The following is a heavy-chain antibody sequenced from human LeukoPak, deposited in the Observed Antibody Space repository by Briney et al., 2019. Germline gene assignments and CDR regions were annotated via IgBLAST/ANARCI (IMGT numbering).Heavy chain of an antibody. V-gene: IGHV4-59*01. CDR1: GGSISNYY. Sequence: PSETLSLTCTVSGGSISNYYWSWIRQPPGKGLEWIGYIYHSGSTNYNPSLKSRVTISVDTSKNQLSLKLSSVTAAATAVYYCARHRFVAARPNFDYWGQGTLVTVSS. CDR3: ARHRFVAARPNFDY. J-gene: IGHJ4*02. CDR2: IYHSGST. D-gene: IGHD6-6*01.